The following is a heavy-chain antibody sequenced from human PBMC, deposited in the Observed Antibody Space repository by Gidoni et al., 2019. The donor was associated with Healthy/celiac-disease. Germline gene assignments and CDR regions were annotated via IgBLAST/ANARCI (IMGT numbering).Heavy chain of an antibody. J-gene: IGHJ4*02. Sequence: EVQLVESGGGLVKPGGSLRLSCAASGFTFRTAWMSWVRQAPGKGLEWVGRIKSKTDGGTTDYAAPVKGRFTISRDDSKNTLYLQMNSLKTEDTAVYYCTTDLVVLPPGYWGQGTLVTVSS. CDR3: TTDLVVLPPGY. V-gene: IGHV3-15*01. CDR2: IKSKTDGGTT. D-gene: IGHD2-8*01. CDR1: GFTFRTAW.